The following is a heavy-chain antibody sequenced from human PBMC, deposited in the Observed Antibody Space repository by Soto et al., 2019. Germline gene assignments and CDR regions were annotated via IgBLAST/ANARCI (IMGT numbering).Heavy chain of an antibody. J-gene: IGHJ4*01. D-gene: IGHD2-21*01. Sequence: GASVKVSCKASGYTFTSYYMHWVRQAPGQGLEWMGIINPSGGSTNYAQKLQGRVAMTRDTSTSTVYMELNSLRSEDTAVYYCARPPYSGCINPLCYPLAYWRHGTLVRVSS. CDR2: INPSGGST. CDR1: GYTFTSYY. CDR3: ARPPYSGCINPLCYPLAY. V-gene: IGHV1-46*01.